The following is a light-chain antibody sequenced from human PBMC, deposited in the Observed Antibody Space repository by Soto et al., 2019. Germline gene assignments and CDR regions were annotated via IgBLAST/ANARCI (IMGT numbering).Light chain of an antibody. V-gene: IGKV1-5*01. CDR2: DAS. CDR1: QSISSW. CDR3: QHNNGYSWT. J-gene: IGKJ1*01. Sequence: DIQMTQSPSTLSASVGDRVTVTCRAIQSISSWLAWYQQKPGKAPKVLIYDASSLASGVPSRFSGSGSGTEFTLTISSLQPDDFATYYCQHNNGYSWTFGQGTKVDIK.